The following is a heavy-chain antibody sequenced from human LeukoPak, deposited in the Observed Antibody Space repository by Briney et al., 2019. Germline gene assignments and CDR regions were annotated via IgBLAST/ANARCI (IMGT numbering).Heavy chain of an antibody. CDR2: INPNSGGT. D-gene: IGHD3-3*01. J-gene: IGHJ4*02. CDR1: GYTFTGYY. CDR3: ARDPYDFWSGYYVASDY. Sequence: GASVKVSCKASGYTFTGYYMHWVRQAPGQGLEWMGWINPNSGGTNYAQKFQGRVTMTRDTSISTAYMELSRLRSDDTAVYYRARDPYDFWSGYYVASDYWGQGTLVTVSS. V-gene: IGHV1-2*02.